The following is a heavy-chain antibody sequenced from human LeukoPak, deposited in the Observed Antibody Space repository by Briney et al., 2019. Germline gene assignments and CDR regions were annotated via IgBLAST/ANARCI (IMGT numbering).Heavy chain of an antibody. D-gene: IGHD3-16*01. CDR2: ISGSGGST. V-gene: IGHV3-23*01. CDR3: AKDRYDATLFDY. CDR1: GFAFSSLA. J-gene: IGHJ4*02. Sequence: GTSLRLSCAVSGFAFSSLAMHWVRQAPGKGLEWVSAISGSGGSTYYADSVKGRFTISRDNSKNTLYLQMNSLRAEDTAVYYCAKDRYDATLFDYWGQGTLVTVSS.